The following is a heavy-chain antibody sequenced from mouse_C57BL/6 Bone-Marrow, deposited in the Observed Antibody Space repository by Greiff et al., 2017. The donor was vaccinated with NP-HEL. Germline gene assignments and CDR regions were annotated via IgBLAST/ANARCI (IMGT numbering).Heavy chain of an antibody. J-gene: IGHJ2*01. CDR3: ARDYYGSRDY. V-gene: IGHV5-4*01. Sequence: EVQGVESGGGLVKPGGSLKLSCAASGFTFSSYAMSWVRQTPDKRLEWVATISDGGSYTYYPDTVKGRFTIYRDNAKNNLYLQMSHLKSEDTAMYYCARDYYGSRDYWGQGTTLTVSS. CDR1: GFTFSSYA. D-gene: IGHD1-1*01. CDR2: ISDGGSYT.